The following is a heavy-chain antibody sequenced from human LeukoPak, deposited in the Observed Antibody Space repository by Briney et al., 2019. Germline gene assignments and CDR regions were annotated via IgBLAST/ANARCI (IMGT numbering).Heavy chain of an antibody. J-gene: IGHJ4*02. D-gene: IGHD4-23*01. CDR1: GFIFSSYW. CDR3: ARDVSHGGAYYYFDY. V-gene: IGHV3-7*01. Sequence: GGPLRLSCAGSGFIFSSYWMSWVRQAPGKGLEWVASIRKDGTEKEYVESVKGRFTISRDNAKNSLSLQMNSLRAEDTAVYYCARDVSHGGAYYYFDYWGQGTLVTVSS. CDR2: IRKDGTEK.